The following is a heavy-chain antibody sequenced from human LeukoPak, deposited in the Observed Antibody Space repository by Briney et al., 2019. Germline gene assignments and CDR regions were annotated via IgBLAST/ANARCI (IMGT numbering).Heavy chain of an antibody. D-gene: IGHD2-2*01. CDR1: GGSISSSSYY. J-gene: IGHJ5*02. V-gene: IGHV4-61*01. CDR2: IYYSGST. Sequence: ASETLSLTCTVSGGSISSSSYYWSWIRQPPGKGLEWIGYIYYSGSTNYNPSLKSRVTISVDTSKNQFSLKLSSVTAADTAVYYCARDLIVVVPAARVDNWFDPWGQGTLVTVSS. CDR3: ARDLIVVVPAARVDNWFDP.